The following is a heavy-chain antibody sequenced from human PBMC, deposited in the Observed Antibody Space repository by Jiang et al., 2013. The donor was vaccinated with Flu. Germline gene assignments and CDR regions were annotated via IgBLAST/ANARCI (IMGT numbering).Heavy chain of an antibody. Sequence: VQLLESGGGLVRPGGSLTLSCAASGFAFSSHSMNWVRQAPGKGLEWVSSISSRGSFIFYADSMKGRFTISRDNARNSLFLQMNSLRAEDTAVYYCARDPQDYSASGYSFDGMDVWGQGTTVTVSS. CDR3: ARDPQDYSASGYSFDGMDV. CDR2: ISSRGSFI. V-gene: IGHV3-21*06. D-gene: IGHD3-10*01. J-gene: IGHJ6*02. CDR1: GFAFSSHS.